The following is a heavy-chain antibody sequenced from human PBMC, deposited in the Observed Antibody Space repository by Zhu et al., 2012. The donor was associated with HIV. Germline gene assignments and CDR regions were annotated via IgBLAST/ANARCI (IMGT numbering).Heavy chain of an antibody. D-gene: IGHD6-13*01. V-gene: IGHV4-61*01. Sequence: QVQLQESGPGLVKPSETLSLTCTVSGGSVSSGTYYWSWIRQPPGKRLEWTGFIYHSGSTNYNPSLKSRVALSVDTSKNQFSLKVTSVTAADTAIYYCARTVGAAASFYNYYMDVWGKGTTVTVSS. CDR2: IYHSGST. J-gene: IGHJ6*03. CDR3: ARTVGAAASFYNYYMDV. CDR1: GGSVSSGTYY.